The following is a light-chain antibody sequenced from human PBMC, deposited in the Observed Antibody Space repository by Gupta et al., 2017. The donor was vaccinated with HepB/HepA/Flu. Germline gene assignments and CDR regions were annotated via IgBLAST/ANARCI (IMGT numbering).Light chain of an antibody. CDR2: GAS. Sequence: IVMTQSPATLSVSPGEGVTLSCRASQSISSNLAWYQQKPGQAPRLLIFGASTRATGIPARFSGSGSGTEFTLTISSLQSEDFAVYYCQQYNNWPPWTFGQGTKVDFK. CDR1: QSISSN. J-gene: IGKJ1*01. CDR3: QQYNNWPPWT. V-gene: IGKV3-15*01.